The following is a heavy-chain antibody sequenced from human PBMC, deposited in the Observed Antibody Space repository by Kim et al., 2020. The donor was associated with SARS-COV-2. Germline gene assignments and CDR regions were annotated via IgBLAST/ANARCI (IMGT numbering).Heavy chain of an antibody. CDR3: ARASGYNWNYVFIRLLDFDY. Sequence: SQTLSLTCAISGDSVSSNSAAWNWIRQSPSRGLEWLGRTYYRSKWYNDYAVSVKSRITINPDTSKNQFSLQLNSVTPEDTAVYYCARASGYNWNYVFIRLLDFDYWGQGTLVTVSS. D-gene: IGHD1-7*01. CDR2: TYYRSKWYN. CDR1: GDSVSSNSAA. J-gene: IGHJ4*02. V-gene: IGHV6-1*01.